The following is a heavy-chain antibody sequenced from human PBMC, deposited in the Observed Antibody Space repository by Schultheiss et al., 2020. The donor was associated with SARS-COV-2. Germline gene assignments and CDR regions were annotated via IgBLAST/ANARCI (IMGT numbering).Heavy chain of an antibody. Sequence: SGPTLVKPTQTLTLTCTFSGFSLRTSGVGVGWIRQPPGKALEWLAIIYWDDDKRYSPYLKSRLTITKDSSNTQVVLTMTNMDLVDTATYYCAHHGLDVWGQGTTVTVSS. J-gene: IGHJ6*02. V-gene: IGHV2-5*02. CDR2: IYWDDDK. CDR3: AHHGLDV. CDR1: GFSLRTSGVG.